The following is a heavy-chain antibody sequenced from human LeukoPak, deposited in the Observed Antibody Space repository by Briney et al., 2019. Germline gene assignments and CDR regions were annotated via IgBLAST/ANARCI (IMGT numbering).Heavy chain of an antibody. D-gene: IGHD6-13*01. CDR1: GGSISSSSYY. J-gene: IGHJ6*03. CDR2: IYYSGST. CDR3: ATLAAAGTGGYYYYYMDV. V-gene: IGHV4-39*01. Sequence: PSETLSLTYTVSGGSISSSSYYWGWIRQPPGKGLEWIGSIYYSGSTYYNPSLKSRVTISVDTSKNQFSLKLSSVTAADTAVYYCATLAAAGTGGYYYYYMDVWGKGTTVTISS.